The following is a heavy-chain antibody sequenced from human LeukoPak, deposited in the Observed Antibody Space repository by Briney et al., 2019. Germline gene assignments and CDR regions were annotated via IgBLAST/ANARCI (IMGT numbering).Heavy chain of an antibody. Sequence: SETLSLTCTVSGGSISSGYYWGWIRQPPGKGLEWIGSIYHSGSTYYNPSLKSRVTMSVDTSKNQFSLKLSSVTAADTAVYYCARDRGTWNDDGFDYWGQGTLVTVSS. CDR1: GGSISSGYY. J-gene: IGHJ4*02. CDR3: ARDRGTWNDDGFDY. V-gene: IGHV4-38-2*02. D-gene: IGHD1-1*01. CDR2: IYHSGST.